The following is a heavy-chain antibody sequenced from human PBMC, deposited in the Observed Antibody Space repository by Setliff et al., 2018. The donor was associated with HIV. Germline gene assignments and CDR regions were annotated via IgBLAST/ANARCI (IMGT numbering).Heavy chain of an antibody. D-gene: IGHD3-3*01. Sequence: GESLKISCKGSGYRFTSYWIDWGRQTPGKGLEWMGIIYLGDSDTRYSPSFQGQVTISADTSINTAYLHWSSLKASDTAMYYCAKRALWSGYSAAFDIWGQGTMVTVSS. CDR2: IYLGDSDT. CDR1: GYRFTSYW. J-gene: IGHJ3*02. V-gene: IGHV5-51*01. CDR3: AKRALWSGYSAAFDI.